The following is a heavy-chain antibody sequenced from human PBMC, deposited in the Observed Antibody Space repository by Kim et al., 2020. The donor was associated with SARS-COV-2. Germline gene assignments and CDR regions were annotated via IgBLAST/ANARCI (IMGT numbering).Heavy chain of an antibody. V-gene: IGHV3-23*01. CDR3: AKNEATVTTSGFDS. D-gene: IGHD4-17*01. Sequence: YAASVEGRFTVSKDNSKNTLYLQMDSLRGDDTAVYYCAKNEATVTTSGFDSWGQGTLVTASS. J-gene: IGHJ4*02.